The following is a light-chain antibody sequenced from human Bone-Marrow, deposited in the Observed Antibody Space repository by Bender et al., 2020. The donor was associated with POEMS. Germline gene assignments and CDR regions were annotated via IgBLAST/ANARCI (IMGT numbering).Light chain of an antibody. CDR2: DDS. CDR1: NIGNKR. Sequence: SYVLTQPPSVSVAPGQSARIACGGDNIGNKRVHWYQQKPGQAPVVVVYDDSDRPSGIPERFSGSNSGNTATLTISRVEAGDEADYYCQVWDSSALVFGGGTKLTVL. CDR3: QVWDSSALV. J-gene: IGLJ2*01. V-gene: IGLV3-21*02.